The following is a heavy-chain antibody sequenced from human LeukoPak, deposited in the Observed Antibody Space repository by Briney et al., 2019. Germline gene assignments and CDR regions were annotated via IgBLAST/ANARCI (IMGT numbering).Heavy chain of an antibody. Sequence: GGSLRLSCAASGFTFTTYWMGWVRQTPGKGLEWVANIKQDGSEKYYVDSVKGRFTISRDNAKNSLYLQMNSLRADDTAVYYCARDYPPRGAWDQGTMVTVSS. D-gene: IGHD4/OR15-4a*01. CDR1: GFTFTTYW. V-gene: IGHV3-7*01. CDR2: IKQDGSEK. J-gene: IGHJ3*01. CDR3: ARDYPPRGA.